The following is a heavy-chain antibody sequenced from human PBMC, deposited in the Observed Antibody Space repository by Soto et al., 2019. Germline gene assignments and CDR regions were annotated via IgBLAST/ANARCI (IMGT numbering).Heavy chain of an antibody. CDR1: GYTFSIYS. V-gene: IGHV1-18*04. CDR3: AGVSSRTTLDS. D-gene: IGHD2-2*01. CDR2: ISPYNGET. Sequence: ASVKVSCKSSGYTFSIYSINWVRQAPGHGLEWVGWISPYNGETHYGQKFQGRVTLTTDTSTSTSYMALKSLTSDDTAVYFCAGVSSRTTLDSWGPGTLFTVSS. J-gene: IGHJ4*02.